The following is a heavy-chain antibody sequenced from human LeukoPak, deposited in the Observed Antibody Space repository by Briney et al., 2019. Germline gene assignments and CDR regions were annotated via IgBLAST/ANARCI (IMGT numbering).Heavy chain of an antibody. J-gene: IGHJ4*02. CDR1: GYTFTSYY. D-gene: IGHD3-22*01. V-gene: IGHV1-46*01. CDR3: ARDNRRPNYYDSSGYPLDY. Sequence: ASVKVSCKASGYTFTSYYMHWVRQAPGQGLEWMGIINPSGGSTSYAQKFQGRVTMTTDTSTSTAYMELRSLRSDDTAVYYCARDNRRPNYYDSSGYPLDYWGQGTLVTVSS. CDR2: INPSGGST.